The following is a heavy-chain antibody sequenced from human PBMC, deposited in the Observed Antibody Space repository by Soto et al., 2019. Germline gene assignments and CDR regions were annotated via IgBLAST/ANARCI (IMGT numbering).Heavy chain of an antibody. CDR1: GGSLSSDRYY. D-gene: IGHD2-15*01. CDR2: TYYSGTP. J-gene: IGHJ2*01. CDR3: WLFCSGGSGYLTAFWYFDL. Sequence: QMQLQESGPGLLKPSETLSLTCTVSGGSLSSDRYYWGWIRQPPGKGLEWIGSTYYSGTPYYNPSLTSLVTISLDTTWNLFSLRLPSVTAADTAVYYWWLFCSGGSGYLTAFWYFDLWGRGTLVTLSS. V-gene: IGHV4-39*01.